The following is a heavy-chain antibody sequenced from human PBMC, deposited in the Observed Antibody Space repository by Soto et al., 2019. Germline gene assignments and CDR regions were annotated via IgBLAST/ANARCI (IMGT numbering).Heavy chain of an antibody. V-gene: IGHV3-33*01. CDR2: IWYDGSNR. D-gene: IGHD6-13*01. CDR1: GFTFSSYG. Sequence: GGSLRLSCAASGFTFSSYGMHWVRQAPGKGLEWVAVIWYDGSNRYYADSVKGRFTISRDNSKNTLYLQMNSLRAEDTAVYYCARDEGSSWIYYYMDVWGQGTMVTVSS. J-gene: IGHJ6*03. CDR3: ARDEGSSWIYYYMDV.